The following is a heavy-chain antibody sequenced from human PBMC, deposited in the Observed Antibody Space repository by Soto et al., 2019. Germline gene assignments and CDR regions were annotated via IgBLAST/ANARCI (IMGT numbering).Heavy chain of an antibody. CDR3: ARDRPYSSSWYGWFDP. D-gene: IGHD6-13*01. J-gene: IGHJ5*02. CDR1: GGSISSDGYN. Sequence: SETLSLTCTVSGGSISSDGYNWSWHRQHPGQGLEWSGYLYYSGSTYYNPPLESGVTISVDTSKNPFSRKLSSVTAADTAVYLCARDRPYSSSWYGWFDPWGQGTLVTVSS. V-gene: IGHV4-31*03. CDR2: LYYSGST.